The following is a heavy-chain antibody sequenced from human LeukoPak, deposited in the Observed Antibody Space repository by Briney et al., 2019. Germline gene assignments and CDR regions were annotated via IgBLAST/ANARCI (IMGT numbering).Heavy chain of an antibody. J-gene: IGHJ4*02. D-gene: IGHD2-8*02. CDR1: WFTLNTYT. Sequence: GALRLSWAGSWFTLNTYTMDLVRQAPGKGVELGSYISGSSGIIDYADSVRGRFTISRDNTRDTLYLQMNSLRAEDTAVYYCAKDSSVLVAADDYWGQGTLVTVSS. CDR3: AKDSSVLVAADDY. CDR2: ISGSSGII. V-gene: IGHV3-48*01.